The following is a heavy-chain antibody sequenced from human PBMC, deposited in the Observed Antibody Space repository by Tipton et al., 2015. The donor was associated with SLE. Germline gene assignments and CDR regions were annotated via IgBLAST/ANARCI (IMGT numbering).Heavy chain of an antibody. CDR1: GYTFTGHY. J-gene: IGHJ3*01. CDR3: AKRSVAAASAFDF. D-gene: IGHD6-13*01. Sequence: QLVQSGTEVKTPGDSVKVSCKASGYTFTGHYIHWVRQAPGQGLEWMGWNNPNSDGTGYAQKFQGRVTMTRDTSISTAYMELSRLRSDDTAVYYCAKRSVAAASAFDFWGQGTMVTVSS. V-gene: IGHV1-2*02. CDR2: NNPNSDGT.